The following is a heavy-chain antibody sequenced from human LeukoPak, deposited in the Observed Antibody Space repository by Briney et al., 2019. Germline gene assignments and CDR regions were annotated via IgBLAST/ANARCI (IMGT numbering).Heavy chain of an antibody. CDR1: GVSVSSGSYY. D-gene: IGHD1-26*01. CDR2: IYYSGNS. Sequence: SETLSLTCTVSGVSVSSGSYYWSWIRQSPGKGLEWIGHIYYSGNSNYNPSLKSRVTISVDTSKNQFSLKLSSVTAADTAVYYCARGFRVGTNWFDPWGQGTLVTVSS. CDR3: ARGFRVGTNWFDP. V-gene: IGHV4-61*01. J-gene: IGHJ5*02.